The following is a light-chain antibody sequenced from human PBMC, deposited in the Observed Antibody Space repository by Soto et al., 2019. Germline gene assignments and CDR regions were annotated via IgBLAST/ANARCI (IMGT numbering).Light chain of an antibody. Sequence: QSVLTQPASVSGSPGQSITISCIGTSSYVGGYNYVSWYQQHPGKAPKLMIYDVSNRPSGVSNRFSGSKSGNTASLTISGLQAEDEADYYCSSYTSSSTLVFGGGTQLTVL. CDR1: SSYVGGYNY. CDR3: SSYTSSSTLV. CDR2: DVS. V-gene: IGLV2-14*01. J-gene: IGLJ2*01.